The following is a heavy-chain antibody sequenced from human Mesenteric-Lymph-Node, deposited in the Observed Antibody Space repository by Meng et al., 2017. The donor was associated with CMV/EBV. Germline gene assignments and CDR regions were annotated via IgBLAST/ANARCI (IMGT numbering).Heavy chain of an antibody. Sequence: TVSGGSISSYYWSWIRQPPGKGLEWIGYIYYSGSTNYNPSLKSRVTISVDTSKNQFSLKLSSVTAADTAVYYCARASQQLGYNWFDPWGQGTLVTVSS. CDR2: IYYSGST. D-gene: IGHD6-13*01. CDR1: GGSISSYY. V-gene: IGHV4-59*01. J-gene: IGHJ5*02. CDR3: ARASQQLGYNWFDP.